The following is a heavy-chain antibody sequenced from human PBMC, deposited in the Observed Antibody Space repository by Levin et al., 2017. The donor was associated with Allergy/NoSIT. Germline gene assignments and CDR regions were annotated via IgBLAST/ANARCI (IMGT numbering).Heavy chain of an antibody. CDR1: GGTFSSYA. CDR3: ARGGGDPGRHYYDSSMDLGYYYGMDV. V-gene: IGHV1-69*13. CDR2: IIPIFGTA. Sequence: GASVKVSCKASGGTFSSYAISWVRQAPGQGLEWMGGIIPIFGTANYAQKFQGRVTITADESTSTAYMELSSLRSEDTAVYYCARGGGDPGRHYYDSSMDLGYYYGMDVWGQGTTVTVSS. D-gene: IGHD3-22*01. J-gene: IGHJ6*02.